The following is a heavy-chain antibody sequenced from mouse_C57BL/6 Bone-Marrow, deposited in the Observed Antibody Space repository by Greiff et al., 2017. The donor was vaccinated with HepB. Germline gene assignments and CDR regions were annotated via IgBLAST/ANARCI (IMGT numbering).Heavy chain of an antibody. CDR2: IDPENGDT. CDR3: TTLFFSSPYYFDY. CDR1: GFNIKDDY. V-gene: IGHV14-4*01. J-gene: IGHJ2*01. D-gene: IGHD1-3*01. Sequence: EVQLQQSGAELVRPGASVKLSCTASGFNIKDDYMHWVEQRPEQGLEWIGWIDPENGDTEYASKFQGKATITADTSSNTAYLQLSSLTSEDTAVYYCTTLFFSSPYYFDYWGQGTTLTVSS.